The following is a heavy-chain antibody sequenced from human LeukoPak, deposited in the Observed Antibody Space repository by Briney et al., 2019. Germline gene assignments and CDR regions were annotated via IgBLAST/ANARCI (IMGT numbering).Heavy chain of an antibody. V-gene: IGHV4-4*02. D-gene: IGHD3-10*01. CDR3: ARGMVRVFDY. J-gene: IGHJ4*02. Sequence: SETLSLTCAVSGGSISSSNWWSWVRQPPGKGLEWIGEIYHSGSTNYNPSLKSRVTISVDTSKNQFSLKLSSVTAADTAVYYCARGMVRVFDYWGQGTLVTVSS. CDR2: IYHSGST. CDR1: GGSISSSNW.